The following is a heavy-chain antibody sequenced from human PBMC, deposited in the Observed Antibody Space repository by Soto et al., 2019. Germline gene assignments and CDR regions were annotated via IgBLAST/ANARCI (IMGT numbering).Heavy chain of an antibody. V-gene: IGHV4-4*02. CDR1: GGSISSSNW. D-gene: IGHD3-3*01. Sequence: QVQLQESGPGLVKPSGTLSLTCAVSGGSISSSNWWSWVRQPPGKGLEWIGEIYYSGSTNYNPSLKSRVTISVDKSKNQVSLKLSSVSAADTAVYYCARGGRETTYYDFWSGYSPFDYWGQGTLVTVSS. CDR3: ARGGRETTYYDFWSGYSPFDY. CDR2: IYYSGST. J-gene: IGHJ4*02.